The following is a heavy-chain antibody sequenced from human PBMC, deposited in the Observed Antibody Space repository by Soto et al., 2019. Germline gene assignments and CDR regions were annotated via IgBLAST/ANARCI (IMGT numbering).Heavy chain of an antibody. Sequence: ASVKVSCKASGYTFTSYDINWVRQATGQGLEWMGWMNPNSGNTGYAQKLQGRVTMTTDTSTSTAYMELRSLRSDDTAVYYCARDTANFGPSDYWGQGTLVTVSS. V-gene: IGHV1-8*01. CDR1: GYTFTSYD. J-gene: IGHJ4*02. D-gene: IGHD3-16*01. CDR3: ARDTANFGPSDY. CDR2: MNPNSGNT.